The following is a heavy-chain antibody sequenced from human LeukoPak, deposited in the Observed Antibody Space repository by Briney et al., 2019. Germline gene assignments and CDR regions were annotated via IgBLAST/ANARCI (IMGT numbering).Heavy chain of an antibody. CDR1: GYSFTSYW. V-gene: IGHV5-51*01. CDR3: ARHYCSSTSCYIDY. J-gene: IGHJ4*02. Sequence: GESLKISCKGSGYSFTSYWIGWVRQMPGKGLEWMGIIYPGDSDTRYSPSFQGRVTISDAKSISTAYLQWSSLKASDTAMYYCARHYCSSTSCYIDYWGQGTLVTVSS. D-gene: IGHD2-2*02. CDR2: IYPGDSDT.